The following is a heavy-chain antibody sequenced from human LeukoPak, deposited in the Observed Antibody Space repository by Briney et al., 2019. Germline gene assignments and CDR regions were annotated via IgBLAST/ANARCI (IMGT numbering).Heavy chain of an antibody. CDR2: INSDGSEG. CDR3: ARPLDSSNNYFDY. D-gene: IGHD6-13*01. Sequence: PGGSLRLSCAVSGFTFSGFWMSWSRQAPGKGLEWVASINSDGSEGYYADVVKGRFTISRDNAKNSLYLQMNSLRAEDTAVYYCARPLDSSNNYFDYWGQGTLVTVSA. CDR1: GFTFSGFW. J-gene: IGHJ4*02. V-gene: IGHV3-7*01.